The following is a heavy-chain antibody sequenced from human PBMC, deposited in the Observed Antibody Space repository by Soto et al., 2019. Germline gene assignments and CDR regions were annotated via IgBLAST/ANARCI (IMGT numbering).Heavy chain of an antibody. CDR2: TYYRSKWYN. D-gene: IGHD6-19*01. CDR1: GDSVSSNSAA. V-gene: IGHV6-1*01. J-gene: IGHJ3*02. Sequence: SQTLSLTCAISGDSVSSNSAAWNWIRQSPSRGLEWLGRTYYRSKWYNDYAVSVKSRITINPDTSKTQFSLQLNSVTPEDTAVYYCARVRMYSSGWYADNDAFDIWGQGTMVTVSS. CDR3: ARVRMYSSGWYADNDAFDI.